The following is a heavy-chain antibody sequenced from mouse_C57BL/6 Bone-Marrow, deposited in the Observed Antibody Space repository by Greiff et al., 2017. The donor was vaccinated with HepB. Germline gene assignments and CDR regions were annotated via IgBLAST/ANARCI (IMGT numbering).Heavy chain of an antibody. V-gene: IGHV7-3*01. Sequence: EVKLMDSGGGLVQPGGSLSLSCAASGFTFTDYYMSWVRQPPGKALEWLGFIRNKANGYTTEYSASVKGRFTISRDNSQSILYLQMNALRAEDSATYYCATQGNYFDYWGQGTTLTVSS. J-gene: IGHJ2*01. CDR3: ATQGNYFDY. CDR2: IRNKANGYTT. CDR1: GFTFTDYY.